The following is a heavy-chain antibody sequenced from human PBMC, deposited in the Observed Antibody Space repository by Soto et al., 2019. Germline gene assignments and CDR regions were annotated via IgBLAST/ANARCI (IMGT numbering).Heavy chain of an antibody. J-gene: IGHJ4*02. CDR2: ISGIDGST. D-gene: IGHD6-13*01. V-gene: IGHV3-23*01. CDR1: GFSFSSYA. Sequence: GGSLRLSCVASGFSFSSYAMSWVRQAPGKGLEWVSVISGIDGSTYYADSVKGRFTISRDNSKNTLYLQMNSLRAEDTAVYYCAKDRERDAWYEDYWGQGTLVTVSS. CDR3: AKDRERDAWYEDY.